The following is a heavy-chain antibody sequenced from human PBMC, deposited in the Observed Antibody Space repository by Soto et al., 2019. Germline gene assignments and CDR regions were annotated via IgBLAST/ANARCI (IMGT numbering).Heavy chain of an antibody. CDR3: ASVVPAAMSYAFDI. Sequence: QVQLVQSGAEVKKPGASVKVSCKESGYTFTSYYMHWVRQAPGQGLEWMGIINPSGGSTNYAQKCPSIATMTRDTTTRTVYLELSSLRSADTAVYSCASVVPAAMSYAFDIWGQGTMVTVSS. V-gene: IGHV1-46*01. CDR2: INPSGGST. CDR1: GYTFTSYY. J-gene: IGHJ3*02. D-gene: IGHD2-2*01.